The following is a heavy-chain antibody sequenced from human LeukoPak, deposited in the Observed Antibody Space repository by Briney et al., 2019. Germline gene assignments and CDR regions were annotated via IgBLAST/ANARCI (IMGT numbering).Heavy chain of an antibody. CDR1: GFTFSDFG. CDR2: IRHDGSDK. J-gene: IGHJ4*02. D-gene: IGHD2-15*01. CDR3: PKERSASGGSCFLCFDD. Sequence: PGGSLRLSCAASGFTFSDFGMHWVRQAPGKGLEWVAFIRHDGSDKYYADSVRGRFTISRDNSKNTVYLQMTRLRTQDTSVYYCPKERSASGGSCFLCFDDWGQGTLVTVSS. V-gene: IGHV3-30*02.